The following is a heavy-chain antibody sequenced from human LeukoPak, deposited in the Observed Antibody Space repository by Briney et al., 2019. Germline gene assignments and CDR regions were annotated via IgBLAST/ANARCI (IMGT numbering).Heavy chain of an antibody. V-gene: IGHV3-7*01. CDR2: IKQDESEK. CDR3: AAVGATPFDY. J-gene: IGHJ4*02. D-gene: IGHD1-26*01. CDR1: GFTFSSYW. Sequence: GGSLRLSCAASGFTFSSYWMSWVRQAPGKGLEWVASIKQDESEKYYVDSVKGRFTISRDNANNSLYLQMNSLRVEDTAVYYCAAVGATPFDYWGQGTLVTVSS.